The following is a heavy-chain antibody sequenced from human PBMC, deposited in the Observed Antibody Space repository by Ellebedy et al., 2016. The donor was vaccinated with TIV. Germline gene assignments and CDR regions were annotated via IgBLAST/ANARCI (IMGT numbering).Heavy chain of an antibody. CDR1: GYTFTSYA. CDR2: ISAYNGNT. V-gene: IGHV1-18*01. CDR3: AREVSVGHWFDP. J-gene: IGHJ5*02. Sequence: AASVKVSCKASGYTFTSYAMHWLRQAPGQRLEWMGWISAYNGNTNYAQKLQGRVTMTTDTSTSTAYMELRSLRSDDTAVYYCAREVSVGHWFDPWGQGTLVTVSS. D-gene: IGHD5/OR15-5a*01.